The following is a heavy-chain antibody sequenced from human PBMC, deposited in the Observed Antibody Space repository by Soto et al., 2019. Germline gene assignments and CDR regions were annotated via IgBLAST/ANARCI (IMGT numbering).Heavy chain of an antibody. CDR2: IYYSGST. CDR3: ARDPIVGATTSEWYYYYGMDV. D-gene: IGHD1-26*01. J-gene: IGHJ6*02. V-gene: IGHV4-30-4*01. Sequence: QVQLQESGPGLVKPSQTLSLTCTVSGGSISSGDYYWSWIRQPPGKGLEWIGYIYYSGSTYYNPSLKSRVTISVDTSKNQFSLKLSSVTAADTAVYYCARDPIVGATTSEWYYYYGMDVWGQGTTVTVSS. CDR1: GGSISSGDYY.